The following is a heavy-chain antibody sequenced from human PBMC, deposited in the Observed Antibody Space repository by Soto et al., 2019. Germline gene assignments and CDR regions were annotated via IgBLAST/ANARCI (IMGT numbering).Heavy chain of an antibody. CDR2: ISAYNGNT. V-gene: IGHV1-18*01. CDR1: GYTFTSYG. D-gene: IGHD4-4*01. Sequence: VNVSCKASGYTFTSYGISWVRQAPGQGLEWMGWISAYNGNTNYAQKLQGRVTMTTDTSTSTAYMELRSLRSDDTAVYYCAREVYTGNWYDPWGQGTLVTVSS. J-gene: IGHJ5*02. CDR3: AREVYTGNWYDP.